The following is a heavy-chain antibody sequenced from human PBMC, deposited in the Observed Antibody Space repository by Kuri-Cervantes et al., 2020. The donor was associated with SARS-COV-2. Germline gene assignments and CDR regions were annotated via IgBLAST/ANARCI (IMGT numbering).Heavy chain of an antibody. CDR3: ARLIAVAGTPDY. CDR2: IDPSDAYT. CDR1: GYSFTSYW. V-gene: IGHV5-10-1*01. Sequence: GGSLRLSSKGSGYSFTSYWISWVRQMPGKGLEWMGRIDPSDAYTNYRPSFQGHDTISANKSISTAYLQWSSLKASDTAMYYCARLIAVAGTPDYWGQGTLVTVSS. D-gene: IGHD6-19*01. J-gene: IGHJ4*02.